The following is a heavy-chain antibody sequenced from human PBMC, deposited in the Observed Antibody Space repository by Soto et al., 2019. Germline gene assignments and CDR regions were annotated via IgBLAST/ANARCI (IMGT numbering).Heavy chain of an antibody. CDR3: ARACGQWLVRYFAY. CDR2: INPKRGGT. D-gene: IGHD6-19*01. J-gene: IGHJ4*02. Sequence: QVQLVQSGAEVKKPGASVKVSCKASGYTFTGYYMHWVRQAPGQGLEWMGWINPKRGGTNYAQKFQGWVTMTRDPTISTAYMELSRLRSDDTAVYYCARACGQWLVRYFAYWGQGTLVTVSS. CDR1: GYTFTGYY. V-gene: IGHV1-2*04.